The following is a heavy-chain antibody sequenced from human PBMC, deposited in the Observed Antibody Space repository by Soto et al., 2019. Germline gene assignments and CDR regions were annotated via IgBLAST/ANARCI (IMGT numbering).Heavy chain of an antibody. CDR3: ARRGGANVGNAFDV. Sequence: QITLKESGPTLVKPTQTLTLTCTFSGFSLSTFGVGVGWIRQPPGKALEWLALIYWDDDKRYSPSLKSRLTIPHDTSKNQVVLTMTNMDPVDTATYYCARRGGANVGNAFDVWGQGIMVTVSS. CDR2: IYWDDDK. J-gene: IGHJ3*01. V-gene: IGHV2-5*02. CDR1: GFSLSTFGVG. D-gene: IGHD2-8*01.